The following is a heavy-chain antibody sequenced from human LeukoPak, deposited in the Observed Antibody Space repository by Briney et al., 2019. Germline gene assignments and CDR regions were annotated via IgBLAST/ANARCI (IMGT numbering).Heavy chain of an antibody. J-gene: IGHJ4*02. CDR1: GGSFSGYY. D-gene: IGHD2-2*01. CDR2: INHSGRT. Sequence: SETLSLTCAVYGGSFSGYYWSWIRQPPGKGLEWIGEINHSGRTNYNPSLKSRVTISVDTSKNQFSLKLSSVTAADTAVYYCARLALRYCSSTSCYAPFDYWGQGTLVTVSS. V-gene: IGHV4-34*01. CDR3: ARLALRYCSSTSCYAPFDY.